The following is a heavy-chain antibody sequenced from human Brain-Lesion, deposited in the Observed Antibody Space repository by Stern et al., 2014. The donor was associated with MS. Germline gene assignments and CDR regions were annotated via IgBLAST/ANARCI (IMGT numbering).Heavy chain of an antibody. CDR1: GDSINSGGHY. D-gene: IGHD1-26*01. Sequence: VQLVESGPGLVKPSQTLSLTCTVSGDSINSGGHYWSWIRQRPGKGLEXIGYIYNSGATFYSPSLKGRVTISLDTSKNQFSLTLSSVTAADTAIYYCASRWSGTYYGQNWFDPWGQGSLVTVSS. CDR3: ASRWSGTYYGQNWFDP. V-gene: IGHV4-31*03. J-gene: IGHJ5*02. CDR2: IYNSGAT.